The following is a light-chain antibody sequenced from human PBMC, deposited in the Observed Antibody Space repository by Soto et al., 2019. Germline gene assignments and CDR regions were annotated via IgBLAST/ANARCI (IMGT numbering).Light chain of an antibody. Sequence: DIQMTQSPSTLSASIGDRVTITCRASQNISTWLAWYQQKPGKAPKLLMYDASTLKTGVPSRFSGSGSGTDFNLTINSLQADDFATSHCQQYNFSPYTFGQGSRLDIK. V-gene: IGKV1-5*01. CDR2: DAS. CDR3: QQYNFSPYT. J-gene: IGKJ2*01. CDR1: QNISTW.